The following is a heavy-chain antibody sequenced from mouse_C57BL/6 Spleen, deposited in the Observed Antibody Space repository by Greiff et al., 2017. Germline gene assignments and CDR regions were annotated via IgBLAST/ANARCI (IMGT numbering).Heavy chain of an antibody. CDR3: ARSSYDSFAY. V-gene: IGHV1-42*01. J-gene: IGHJ3*01. CDR1: GYSFTGYY. Sequence: EVQLQQSGPELVKPGASVKISCKASGYSFTGYYMNWVKQSPEKSLEWIGEINPSTGGTTYNQKFKAKATLTVDKSSSTAYMQLKSLTSEDSAVYYCARSSYDSFAYWGQGTLVTVSA. D-gene: IGHD2-4*01. CDR2: INPSTGGT.